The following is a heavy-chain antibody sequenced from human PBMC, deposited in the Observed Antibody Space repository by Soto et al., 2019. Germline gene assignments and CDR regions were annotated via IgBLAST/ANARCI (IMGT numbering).Heavy chain of an antibody. CDR3: ARDQRSSWYYSWFDP. D-gene: IGHD6-13*01. Sequence: QVQLVQSGAEVKKPGASVKVSCKASGYTFTSYGISWVRQAPGQGLEWMGWISAYNGNTNYAQKLQGRVTMTTDTSTSTAYMELRSRRSEDTAVYYCARDQRSSWYYSWFDPWGQGTLVTVSS. CDR1: GYTFTSYG. J-gene: IGHJ5*02. V-gene: IGHV1-18*01. CDR2: ISAYNGNT.